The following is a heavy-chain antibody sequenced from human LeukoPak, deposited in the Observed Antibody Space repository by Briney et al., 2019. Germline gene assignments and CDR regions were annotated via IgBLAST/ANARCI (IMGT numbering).Heavy chain of an antibody. Sequence: SETLSLTFTVSCGSIRCFYWSWIAQPPGKGLESIVYIYYSRSTNYNPSLKSRVTISVDTSKNQFSLKLSSVTAADTAVYYCATRLIIGRGIDVWGQGTTVTVSS. J-gene: IGHJ6*02. V-gene: IGHV4-59*01. CDR1: CGSIRCFY. CDR3: ATRLIIGRGIDV. CDR2: IYYSRST. D-gene: IGHD3/OR15-3a*01.